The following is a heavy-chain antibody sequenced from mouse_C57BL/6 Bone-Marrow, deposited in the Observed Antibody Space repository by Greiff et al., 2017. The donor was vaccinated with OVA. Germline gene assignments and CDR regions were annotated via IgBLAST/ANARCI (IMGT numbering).Heavy chain of an antibody. J-gene: IGHJ2*01. CDR2: IHPNSGST. Sequence: VQLQQPGAELVKPGASVKLSCKASGYTFTSYWMHWVKQRPGQGLEWIGMIHPNSGSTNYNEKFKSKATLTVDKSSSTAYMQLSSLTSEDSAVYYCARSRDGYFTAFDYWGQGTTLTVSS. CDR3: ARSRDGYFTAFDY. D-gene: IGHD2-3*01. V-gene: IGHV1-64*01. CDR1: GYTFTSYW.